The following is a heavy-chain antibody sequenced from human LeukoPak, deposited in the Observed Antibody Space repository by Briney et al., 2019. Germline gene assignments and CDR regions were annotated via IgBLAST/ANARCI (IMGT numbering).Heavy chain of an antibody. J-gene: IGHJ4*02. V-gene: IGHV3-21*05. CDR3: ARDTFQPGLIDS. D-gene: IGHD2-2*01. CDR1: GFAFSRFA. CDR2: INTDSSDI. Sequence: GGSLRLSCAASGFAFSRFAMSWVRQAPGKGLEWVSYINTDSSDIHYADSVKGRFTISRDNARNTLYLQLSSLRAEDSAVYYCARDTFQPGLIDSWGQGTLVTVSS.